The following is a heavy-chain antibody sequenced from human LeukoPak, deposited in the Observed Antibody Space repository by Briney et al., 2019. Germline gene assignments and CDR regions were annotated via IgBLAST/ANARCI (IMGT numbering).Heavy chain of an antibody. CDR2: IYYSGST. V-gene: IGHV4-39*07. Sequence: SETLSLTCTVSGGPISSSSYYWGWIRQPPGKGLEWIGSIYYSGSTYYNPSLKSRVTISVDTSKNQFSLRLSSVTAADTAVYYCARLYYDFWSGLNWYPYYYMDVWGKGTTVTVSS. CDR1: GGPISSSSYY. J-gene: IGHJ6*03. D-gene: IGHD3-3*01. CDR3: ARLYYDFWSGLNWYPYYYMDV.